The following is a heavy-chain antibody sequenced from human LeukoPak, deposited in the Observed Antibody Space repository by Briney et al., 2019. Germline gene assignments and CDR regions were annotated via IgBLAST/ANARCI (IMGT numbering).Heavy chain of an antibody. J-gene: IGHJ4*02. CDR2: INHSGRT. D-gene: IGHD5-12*01. CDR1: GGSFSGYY. V-gene: IGHV4-34*01. CDR3: AREFSGYDFDC. Sequence: SETLPLTCAVYGGSFSGYYWSWIRQSPGKGLEWIGEINHSGRTNYNPSLKSRVTISVDTSKNQFSLKLSSVTAADTAVYYCAREFSGYDFDCWGQGTLVTVSS.